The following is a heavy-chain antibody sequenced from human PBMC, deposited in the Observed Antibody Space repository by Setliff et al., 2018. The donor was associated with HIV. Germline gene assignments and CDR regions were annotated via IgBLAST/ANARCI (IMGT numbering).Heavy chain of an antibody. CDR3: TRAVYYYDSSGYHYYFDS. CDR1: GFTFSNAW. J-gene: IGHJ4*02. Sequence: PGGSLRLSCAASGFTFSNAWMSWVRQAPGKGLEWVGRIKSKTDGGTTEYAASVKGRFTISREDSKSIAYLQMNSLKTEDTAVYYCTRAVYYYDSSGYHYYFDSWGQGTLVTVS. D-gene: IGHD3-22*01. V-gene: IGHV3-15*01. CDR2: IKSKTDGGTT.